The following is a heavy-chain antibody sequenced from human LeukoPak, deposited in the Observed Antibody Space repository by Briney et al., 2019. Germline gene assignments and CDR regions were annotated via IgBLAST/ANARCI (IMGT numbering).Heavy chain of an antibody. Sequence: GGSRRLSCAACGFTFSSYGMHWFRQAPVMGLESVADISYDGSNKYYADSVSCRFTISRDNSKNTLYQQMNSLRTEDTCGYYCAKDLEWQTIGDAFNIWGQGTMINVSS. CDR2: ISYDGSNK. CDR3: AKDLEWQTIGDAFNI. J-gene: IGHJ3*02. D-gene: IGHD3-3*01. CDR1: GFTFSSYG. V-gene: IGHV3-30*18.